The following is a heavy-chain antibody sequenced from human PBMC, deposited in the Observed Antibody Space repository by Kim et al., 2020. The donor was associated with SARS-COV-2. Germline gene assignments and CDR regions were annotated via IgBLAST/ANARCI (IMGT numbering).Heavy chain of an antibody. V-gene: IGHV3-48*01. Sequence: STQYNADAVKVRLTNSRDNAKNSLYLQRNSQRAEDTAVYYCARDQGGSSNPWGQGTLVTVSS. CDR2: STQ. CDR3: ARDQGGSSNP. D-gene: IGHD2-15*01. J-gene: IGHJ5*02.